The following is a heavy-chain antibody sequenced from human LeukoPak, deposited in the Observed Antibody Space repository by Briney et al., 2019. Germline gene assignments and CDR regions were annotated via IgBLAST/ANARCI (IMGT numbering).Heavy chain of an antibody. CDR2: INQDGSEK. J-gene: IGHJ5*02. CDR1: GFTFSSYW. CDR3: AREGCSGGSCYHNWFDP. Sequence: GGSLRLSCAASGFTFSSYWMSWVRQAPGKGLEWVANINQDGSEKYYVDSVRGRFTISRDNAKNSLYLQMNSLRAEDTAVYYCAREGCSGGSCYHNWFDPWGQGTLVTVSS. V-gene: IGHV3-7*01. D-gene: IGHD2-15*01.